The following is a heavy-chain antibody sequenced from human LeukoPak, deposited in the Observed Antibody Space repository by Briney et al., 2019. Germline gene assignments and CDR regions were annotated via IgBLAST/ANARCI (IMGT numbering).Heavy chain of an antibody. D-gene: IGHD6-13*01. Sequence: NPSETLSLTCAVYGGSFSGYYWSWIRQPPGKGLEWIGEINHSGSTNYNPSLKSRVTISVDTSKSQFSLRLSSVTAADTAVYYCARGGGISHYYYYMDVWGKGTTVTISS. V-gene: IGHV4-34*01. CDR2: INHSGST. J-gene: IGHJ6*03. CDR1: GGSFSGYY. CDR3: ARGGGISHYYYYMDV.